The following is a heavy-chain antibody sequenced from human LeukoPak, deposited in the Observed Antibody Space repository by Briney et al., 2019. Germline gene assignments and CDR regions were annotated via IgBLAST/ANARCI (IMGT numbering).Heavy chain of an antibody. CDR2: ISSSSSTI. J-gene: IGHJ4*02. D-gene: IGHD3-22*01. CDR3: ARGSTYYDSSGQVPFDY. CDR1: GFTFSTYS. V-gene: IGHV3-48*01. Sequence: GGSLRLSCAASGFTFSTYSMNWVRQAPGKGLEWVSYISSSSSTIYYADSVKGQFTISRDNAKNSLYLQMDSLRAEDTAVYYCARGSTYYDSSGQVPFDYWGQGTLVTVSS.